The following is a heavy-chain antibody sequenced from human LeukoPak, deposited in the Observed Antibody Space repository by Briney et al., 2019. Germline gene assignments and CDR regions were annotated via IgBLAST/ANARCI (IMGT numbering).Heavy chain of an antibody. Sequence: GASLKISCKGSGYSFTSYWIGWVRQLPGKGLEWMGIIYPGDSDTRYSPSFQGQVTISADKSISTAYLQWSSLKASDTAMYYCARNLGRDFWSGYYYYWGQGTLVTVSS. D-gene: IGHD3-3*01. CDR1: GYSFTSYW. V-gene: IGHV5-51*01. J-gene: IGHJ4*02. CDR3: ARNLGRDFWSGYYYY. CDR2: IYPGDSDT.